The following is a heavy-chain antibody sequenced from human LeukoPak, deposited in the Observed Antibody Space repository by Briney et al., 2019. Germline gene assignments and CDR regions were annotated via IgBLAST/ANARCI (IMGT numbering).Heavy chain of an antibody. J-gene: IGHJ4*02. CDR1: GFTFSSYA. CDR3: AKDGDYYGSGTYFDY. Sequence: GGSLRLSCAASGFTFSSYAMSWVRQAPGKGLEWVSAISGSGGSTYYADSVKGRFTISRNNSKNTLYLQMNSLRAEDTAVYYFAKDGDYYGSGTYFDYWGQGTLVTVS. CDR2: ISGSGGST. V-gene: IGHV3-23*01. D-gene: IGHD3-10*01.